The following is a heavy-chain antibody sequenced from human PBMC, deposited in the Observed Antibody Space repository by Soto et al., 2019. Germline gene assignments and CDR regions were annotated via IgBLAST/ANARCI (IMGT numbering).Heavy chain of an antibody. V-gene: IGHV4-31*03. D-gene: IGHD5-12*01. CDR3: AREGYRKYNSCGLHV. CDR2: IYFSGST. CDR1: GGSISSGGYY. J-gene: IGHJ6*01. Sequence: TLSLTCTVSGGSISSGGYYWSWIRQHPGKGLEWIGYIYFSGSTYYNPSLKSRVTISVDTSKNQFSLKLSSVTAADTAVYYCAREGYRKYNSCGLHVWGQATTVT.